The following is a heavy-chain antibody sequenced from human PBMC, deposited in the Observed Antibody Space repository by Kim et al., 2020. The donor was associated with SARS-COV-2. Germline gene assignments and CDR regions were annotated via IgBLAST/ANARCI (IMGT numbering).Heavy chain of an antibody. CDR1: GGSISSGGYS. V-gene: IGHV4-30-2*01. CDR2: IYYSGST. D-gene: IGHD3-10*01. J-gene: IGHJ5*02. CDR3: ARAGIWGSGSYSWFDP. Sequence: SETLSLTCAVSGGSISSGGYSWSWIRQPPGKGLEWIGYIYYSGSTYYNPSLKSRVTISVDRSKNQFSLKLSSVTAADTAVYYCARAGIWGSGSYSWFDPWGQGTLVTVSS.